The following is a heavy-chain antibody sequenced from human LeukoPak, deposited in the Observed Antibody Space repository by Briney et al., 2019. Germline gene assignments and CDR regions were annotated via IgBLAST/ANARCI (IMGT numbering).Heavy chain of an antibody. CDR1: GFTFSSYA. J-gene: IGHJ4*02. V-gene: IGHV3-30-3*01. CDR2: ISYDGSNK. CDR3: ARDGQLYYDYVWGSYLDY. Sequence: GRSLRLSCAASGFTFSSYAMHWVRQAPGKGLEWVAVISYDGSNKYYADSVKGRFTISRDNSMNTLYLQMNSLRAEDTAVYYCARDGQLYYDYVWGSYLDYWGQGTLVTVSS. D-gene: IGHD3-16*02.